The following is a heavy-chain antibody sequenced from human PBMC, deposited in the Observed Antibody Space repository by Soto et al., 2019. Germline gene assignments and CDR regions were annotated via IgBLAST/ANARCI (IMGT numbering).Heavy chain of an antibody. J-gene: IGHJ4*02. CDR3: ARVSGAYCGGDCPFDY. CDR1: GYTFTSYG. CDR2: ISAYNGNT. V-gene: IGHV1-18*01. D-gene: IGHD2-21*02. Sequence: QVQLVQSGAEVKKPGASVKVSCKASGYTFTSYGISWVRQAPGQGLEWMGWISAYNGNTNYAQKLQGRVTMTTDTPTSTADMELRSLRSDDTAVYYCARVSGAYCGGDCPFDYWGQGTLVTVSS.